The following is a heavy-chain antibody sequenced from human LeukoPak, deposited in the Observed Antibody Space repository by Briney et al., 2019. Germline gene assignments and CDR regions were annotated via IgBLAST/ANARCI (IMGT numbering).Heavy chain of an antibody. CDR3: ARLFLYCSSTSCYQNWFDP. Sequence: ASVKVSCKASGYTFTSYYMHWVRQAPGQGLEWMGIINPSGGSTSYAQKFQGRVTMTRDTSTSTVYMELSRLRSDDTAVYYCARLFLYCSSTSCYQNWFDPWGQGTLVTVSS. CDR1: GYTFTSYY. V-gene: IGHV1-46*01. J-gene: IGHJ5*02. D-gene: IGHD2-2*01. CDR2: INPSGGST.